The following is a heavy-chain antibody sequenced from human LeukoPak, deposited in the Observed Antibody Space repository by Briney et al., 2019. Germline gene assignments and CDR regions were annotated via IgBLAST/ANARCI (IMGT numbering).Heavy chain of an antibody. V-gene: IGHV3-7*01. Sequence: PGGSLRLSCAASGFTFSSYWMSWVRQAPGKGLEWVATIKQDGSEKYYVDSVKGRFTISRDNAKNSLYLQMNSLRAEDTAVYYCARDRVSDTVTTRYYYYYMDVWGKGTTVTVSS. CDR3: ARDRVSDTVTTRYYYYYMDV. J-gene: IGHJ6*03. D-gene: IGHD4-17*01. CDR1: GFTFSSYW. CDR2: IKQDGSEK.